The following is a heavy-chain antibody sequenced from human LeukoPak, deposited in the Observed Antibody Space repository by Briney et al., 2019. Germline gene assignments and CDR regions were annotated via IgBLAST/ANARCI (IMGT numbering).Heavy chain of an antibody. CDR2: ISFSGGST. D-gene: IGHD1-14*01. J-gene: IGHJ4*02. CDR3: ATPRIDY. V-gene: IGHV3-23*01. Sequence: GGSLRLSCAASGFTFINYDMSWVRQAPGKGLEWVSTISFSGGSTFYTDSVKGRFTISRDNFKNTVFLQMNSLRVENTAVYYCATPRIDYWGQGTLVSVSS. CDR1: GFTFINYD.